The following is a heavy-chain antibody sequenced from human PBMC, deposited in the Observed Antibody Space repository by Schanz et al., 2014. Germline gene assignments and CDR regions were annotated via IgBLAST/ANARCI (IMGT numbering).Heavy chain of an antibody. V-gene: IGHV3-30*18. CDR3: AKVREWWPYYFDY. CDR1: GFSFVDAW. J-gene: IGHJ4*02. Sequence: VQVVESGGGLVQPGGSLRLSCAASGFSFVDAWMSWVRQAPGRGLEWVAVISYDEATKHYADSVKGRFIISRDSSDNTLFLQMNSLRAEDTAVYYCAKVREWWPYYFDYWGQGTLVTVSS. CDR2: ISYDEATK. D-gene: IGHD2-15*01.